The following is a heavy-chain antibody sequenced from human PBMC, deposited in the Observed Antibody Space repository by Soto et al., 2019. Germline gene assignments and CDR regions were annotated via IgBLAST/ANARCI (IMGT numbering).Heavy chain of an antibody. J-gene: IGHJ5*02. V-gene: IGHV3-33*01. Sequence: QVQLVESGGGVVQPGRSLRLSCAASGLTFNSYGMHWVRQAPGKGLEWVAAIWYDGSNKYYADSVKGRFTISRDNSKNTLYLEMNSLRAEDTAVYYCARESVGWFDPWGQGTLVTVSS. CDR1: GLTFNSYG. CDR2: IWYDGSNK. CDR3: ARESVGWFDP.